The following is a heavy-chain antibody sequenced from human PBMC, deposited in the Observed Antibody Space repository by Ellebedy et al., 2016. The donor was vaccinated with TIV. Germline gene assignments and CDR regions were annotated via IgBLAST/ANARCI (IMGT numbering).Heavy chain of an antibody. J-gene: IGHJ4*02. CDR1: GFTFNSYA. V-gene: IGHV3-23*01. Sequence: PGGSLRLSCAASGFTFNSYAMSWVRQAPGKGLEWVSTISHTGTRTYYANSVEGRFLISRDISKRTLYLQMNNLRAEDTAVYYCAKGRGGGSDSSAPRYYFDYWGLGTLVTVSS. D-gene: IGHD6-19*01. CDR3: AKGRGGGSDSSAPRYYFDY. CDR2: ISHTGTRT.